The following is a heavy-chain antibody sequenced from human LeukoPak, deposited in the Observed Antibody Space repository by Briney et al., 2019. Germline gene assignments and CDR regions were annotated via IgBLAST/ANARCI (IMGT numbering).Heavy chain of an antibody. CDR3: ARHHIVATIMGAFDV. CDR1: GYGFSTYW. D-gene: IGHD5-12*01. Sequence: GESLKISCKGSGYGFSTYWIGWVRQMPGKGLEGMGIVYPSDSDTRYSPSFEGRVTISADKSTTTAYLQWSSLKASDTAMYYCARHHIVATIMGAFDVWGQGSMVAVSS. J-gene: IGHJ3*01. V-gene: IGHV5-51*01. CDR2: VYPSDSDT.